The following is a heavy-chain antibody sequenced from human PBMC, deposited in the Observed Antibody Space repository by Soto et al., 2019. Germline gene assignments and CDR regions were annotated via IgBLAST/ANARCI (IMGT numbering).Heavy chain of an antibody. D-gene: IGHD3-10*01. Sequence: PSETLSLTCSVSGGFISSGFYYWSWILQPPGKGLEWIGNIYYSGTTYYNPSLKSRLIISIDTSKNQLSLRVGSVTAADTAVYYCAGSSLYGMDVWGQGTTVT. J-gene: IGHJ6*01. CDR3: AGSSLYGMDV. CDR1: GGFISSGFYY. V-gene: IGHV4-30-4*01. CDR2: IYYSGTT.